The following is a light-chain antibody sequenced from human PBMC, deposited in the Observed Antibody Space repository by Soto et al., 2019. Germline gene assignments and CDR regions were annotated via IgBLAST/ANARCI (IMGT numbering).Light chain of an antibody. Sequence: DIVMTQSPDSLAVSLGERATITCRSSQSVFSRSDNKNFLAWYQLKPGQPPKLLIYWASIRESGVPARFSGSGCGTYFTLTIGDLQAEDGGVYYCQKYSDPPLYTFGQGTKLEIK. V-gene: IGKV4-1*01. CDR2: WAS. CDR3: QKYSDPPLYT. CDR1: QSVFSRSDNKNF. J-gene: IGKJ2*01.